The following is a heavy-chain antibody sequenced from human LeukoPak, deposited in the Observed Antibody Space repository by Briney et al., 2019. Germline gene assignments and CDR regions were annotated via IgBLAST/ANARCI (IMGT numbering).Heavy chain of an antibody. CDR1: GFTLSSYW. Sequence: GGSLRLSCAASGFTLSSYWMHWVRQAPGKGLVWVSRINSDGSSTSYADSVKGRFTISRDNAKNTLYLQMNSLRAEDTAVYYCARLGSGYLNYYYYYMDVWGKGTTVTVSS. V-gene: IGHV3-74*01. D-gene: IGHD3-22*01. CDR3: ARLGSGYLNYYYYYMDV. J-gene: IGHJ6*03. CDR2: INSDGSST.